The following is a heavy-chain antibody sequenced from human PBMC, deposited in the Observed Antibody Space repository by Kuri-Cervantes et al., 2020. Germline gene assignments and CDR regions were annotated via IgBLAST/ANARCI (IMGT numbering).Heavy chain of an antibody. CDR3: ARGVADFISQYYYGSGSWYGMDV. CDR2: ISYDGSNK. CDR1: GFTVSSNY. Sequence: GESLKISCAASGFTVSSNYMSWVRQAPGKGLEWVAVISYDGSNKYYADSVKGRFTISRENAKNSLYLQMNSLRAEDTAVYYCARGVADFISQYYYGSGSWYGMDVWGQGTTVTVSS. J-gene: IGHJ6*02. D-gene: IGHD3-10*01. V-gene: IGHV3-30*03.